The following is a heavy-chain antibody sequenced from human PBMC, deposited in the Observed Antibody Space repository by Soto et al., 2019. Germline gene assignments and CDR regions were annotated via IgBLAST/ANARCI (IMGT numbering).Heavy chain of an antibody. V-gene: IGHV4-4*07. CDR3: AKDKSGAADI. J-gene: IGHJ3*02. D-gene: IGHD7-27*01. CDR2: VYSSGRA. CDR1: GGSMNGFY. Sequence: QVQLQESGPGLVEPSETLSLTCTVSGGSMNGFYWNWIRQPAGGGLEWIGRVYSSGRADYIPSLKTRITMSVDTSKNQLYLNLRFVTAADTAVYFCAKDKSGAADIWGHGTMVTVS.